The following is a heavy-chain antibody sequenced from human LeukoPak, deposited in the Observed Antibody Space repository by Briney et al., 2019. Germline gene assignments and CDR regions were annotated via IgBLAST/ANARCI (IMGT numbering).Heavy chain of an antibody. D-gene: IGHD3-10*01. J-gene: IGHJ4*02. Sequence: PSETLSLTCTVSGGSISSSSYYWGWIRQPPGKGLEWIGSIYYSGSTYYNPSLKSRVTISVDTSKNQFSLKLSSVTAADTAVYYCARDQLAPYLELGYYFDYWGQGTLVTVSS. CDR1: GGSISSSSYY. V-gene: IGHV4-39*07. CDR3: ARDQLAPYLELGYYFDY. CDR2: IYYSGST.